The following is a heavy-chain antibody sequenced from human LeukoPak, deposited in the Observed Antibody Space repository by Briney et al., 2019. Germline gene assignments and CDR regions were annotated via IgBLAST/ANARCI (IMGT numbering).Heavy chain of an antibody. V-gene: IGHV4-4*07. CDR1: GGSISSYY. CDR3: ARDLIGEGYSSGRIFDY. J-gene: IGHJ4*02. CDR2: IYTSGST. Sequence: SETLSLTCTVSGGSISSYYWSCIRQPAGKGLEWIGRIYTSGSTNYNPSLKSRVTMSVDTSKNQFSLKLSSVTAADTAVYYCARDLIGEGYSSGRIFDYWGQGTLVTVSS. D-gene: IGHD6-19*01.